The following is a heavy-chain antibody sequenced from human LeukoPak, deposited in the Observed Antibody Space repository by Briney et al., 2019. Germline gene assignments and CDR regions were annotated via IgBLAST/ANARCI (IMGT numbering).Heavy chain of an antibody. CDR3: ARGRTYSNDY. D-gene: IGHD1-26*01. Sequence: PSETLSLTCTVSGGSISSSSYYWGWIRQPPGKGLEWIGRIYTSGSTNYNPSLKSRVTISVDTSKNQFSLKLSSVTAADTAVYYCARGRTYSNDYWGQGTLVTVSS. J-gene: IGHJ4*02. CDR2: IYTSGST. CDR1: GGSISSSSYY. V-gene: IGHV4-39*07.